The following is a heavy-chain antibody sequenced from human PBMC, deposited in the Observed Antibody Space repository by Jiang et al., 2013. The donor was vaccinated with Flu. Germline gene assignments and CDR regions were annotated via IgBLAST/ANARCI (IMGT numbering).Heavy chain of an antibody. D-gene: IGHD2-15*01. J-gene: IGHJ4*02. V-gene: IGHV3-7*01. CDR2: IKEDGSEK. Sequence: QLLESGGDLVQPGGSLRLSCAASGFTFSSYWMSWARQAPGKGLEWVANIKEDGSEKYYVDSLKGRFTISRDNAKNSLYLQMNSLRVEDTAVYYCARDWIQGYCSGGSCPLDYWGQGTLVTVSS. CDR1: GFTFSSYW. CDR3: ARDWIQGYCSGGSCPLDY.